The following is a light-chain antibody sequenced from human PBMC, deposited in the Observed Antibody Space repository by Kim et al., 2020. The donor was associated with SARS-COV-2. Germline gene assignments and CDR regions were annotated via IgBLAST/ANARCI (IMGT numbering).Light chain of an antibody. CDR3: SSYAGSYTWV. J-gene: IGLJ1*01. V-gene: IGLV2-11*01. Sequence: QSALTQPRSVSGSPGQSVTISCTGASSDVYNSVSWYQHHPGQAPKLIIYDVNKRPSGVPDRFSGSKSANTASLAISGLQPEDETDYYCSSYAGSYTWVFGTGTTVTVL. CDR1: SSDVYNS. CDR2: DVN.